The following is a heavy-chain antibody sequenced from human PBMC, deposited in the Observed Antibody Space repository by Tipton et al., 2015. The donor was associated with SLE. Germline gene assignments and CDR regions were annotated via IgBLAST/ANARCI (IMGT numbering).Heavy chain of an antibody. Sequence: GLVKPSETLSLTCTVSGGSIDSYYWSWIRQPPGKGLEWIGYIYYSGSTNYNPSLKSRVTISVDTSKNQFSLKLSSVTAADTAVYYWASMGRGFSYGTVYYWGQGTLVTVSS. CDR1: GGSIDSYY. CDR2: IYYSGST. V-gene: IGHV4-59*01. CDR3: ASMGRGFSYGTVYY. J-gene: IGHJ4*02. D-gene: IGHD5-18*01.